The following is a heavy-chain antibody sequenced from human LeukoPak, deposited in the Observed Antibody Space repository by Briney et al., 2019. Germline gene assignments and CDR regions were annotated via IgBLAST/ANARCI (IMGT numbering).Heavy chain of an antibody. CDR3: ARGFGIVGATGPYYYYGMDV. V-gene: IGHV4-34*01. CDR2: INHSGST. CDR1: GGSFSGYY. D-gene: IGHD1-26*01. Sequence: SETLSLTCAVYGGSFSGYYWSWIRRPPGKGLEWIGEINHSGSTNYNPSLKSRVTISVDTSKNQFSLKLSSVTAADTAVYYCARGFGIVGATGPYYYYGMDVWGQGTTVTVSS. J-gene: IGHJ6*02.